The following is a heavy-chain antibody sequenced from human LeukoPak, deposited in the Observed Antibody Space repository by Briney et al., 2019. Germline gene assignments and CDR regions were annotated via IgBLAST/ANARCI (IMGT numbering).Heavy chain of an antibody. D-gene: IGHD3-10*01. Sequence: GGSLRLSCAASGFTFSSYGMSWVRQAPGKGLEWVSAISGSGGSTYYADSVKGRFTISRDNSKNTLYLQMNSLRAEDTAVYYCAKEVLLWFGALNNWFDPWGQGTLVTVSS. CDR3: AKEVLLWFGALNNWFDP. CDR1: GFTFSSYG. J-gene: IGHJ5*02. CDR2: ISGSGGST. V-gene: IGHV3-23*01.